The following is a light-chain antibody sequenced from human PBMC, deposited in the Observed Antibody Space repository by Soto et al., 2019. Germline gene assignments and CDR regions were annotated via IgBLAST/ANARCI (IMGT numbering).Light chain of an antibody. CDR1: QSGSTN. CDR2: GAS. Sequence: EIVMTQSPATLSVSPGERATLACRASQSGSTNLAWYQQKPGQAAMLLIYGASTRATGIPARFSGSGSGTDFTLTISSLEPEDFAVYYCQQRSNWPLTFGGGTKVEIK. J-gene: IGKJ4*02. CDR3: QQRSNWPLT. V-gene: IGKV3-15*01.